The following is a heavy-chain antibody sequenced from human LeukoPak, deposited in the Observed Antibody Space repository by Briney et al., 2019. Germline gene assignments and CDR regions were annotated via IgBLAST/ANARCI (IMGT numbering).Heavy chain of an antibody. J-gene: IGHJ3*02. D-gene: IGHD2-2*02. CDR3: ARVRIVVVPAAITGDFDI. CDR2: IKQDGSEK. Sequence: GGSLRLSCAASGFTFSSYWMSWVRQAPGKGLEWVANIKQDGSEKHYVDSVKGRFTISRDNAKNSLYLQMNSLRAEDTAVYYCARVRIVVVPAAITGDFDIWGQGTMVTVSS. CDR1: GFTFSSYW. V-gene: IGHV3-7*01.